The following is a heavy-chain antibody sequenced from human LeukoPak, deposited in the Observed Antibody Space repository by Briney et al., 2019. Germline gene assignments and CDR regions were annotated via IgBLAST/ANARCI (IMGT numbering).Heavy chain of an antibody. CDR1: GFTFSTYE. Sequence: GGSLRLSCAASGFTFSTYEMNWVRQAPGEGLEWISYISSSGNTIYYADSVRGRFTISRDNAKNSLSLQMNSLRAEDAAVYYSAGKYGLRHYFVYLGQGTLVTVSS. CDR2: ISSSGNTI. CDR3: AGKYGLRHYFVY. J-gene: IGHJ4*02. D-gene: IGHD2-2*01. V-gene: IGHV3-48*03.